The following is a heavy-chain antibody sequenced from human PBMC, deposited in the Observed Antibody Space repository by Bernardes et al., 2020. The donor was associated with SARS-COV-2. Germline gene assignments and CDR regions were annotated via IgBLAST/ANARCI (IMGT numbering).Heavy chain of an antibody. D-gene: IGHD3-16*01. CDR3: ARSKGENYFYGMDV. CDR1: GFTFSTYI. J-gene: IGHJ6*02. V-gene: IGHV3-21*01. CDR2: IDSTSSHI. Sequence: GGSLRLSCAASGFTFSTYIMNWVRQAPGKGLEWVSSIDSTSSHIYYADSVRGRLSISRDNAKNSPSLQMNSLRADDTAVYFCARSKGENYFYGMDVWGQGTTVTVSS.